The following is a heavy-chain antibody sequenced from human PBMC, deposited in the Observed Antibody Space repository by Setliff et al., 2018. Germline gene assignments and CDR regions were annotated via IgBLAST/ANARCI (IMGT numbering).Heavy chain of an antibody. V-gene: IGHV1-8*02. CDR3: ARDLSLWFGELRVYYYGMDV. CDR1: GYTFINYE. D-gene: IGHD3-10*01. Sequence: ASVKVSCKASGYTFINYEINWVRQATGQGLEWMGGMNPNNGNTGYAQKFQGRVTMTRNTSISTAYMELSSLRSEDTAVYYCARDLSLWFGELRVYYYGMDVWGQGTTVTVSS. J-gene: IGHJ6*02. CDR2: MNPNNGNT.